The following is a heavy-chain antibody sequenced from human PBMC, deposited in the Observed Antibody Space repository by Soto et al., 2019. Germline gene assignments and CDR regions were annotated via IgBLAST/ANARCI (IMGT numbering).Heavy chain of an antibody. V-gene: IGHV4-59*08. CDR3: ARGTPSPLIVRGSRGQLDY. J-gene: IGHJ4*02. CDR2: MYYGGGT. D-gene: IGHD1-26*01. Sequence: ETLSLTCTVSGRSISSYYRRWIRRPPGQGLERIWYMYYGGGTNYTPSRNSRVTMSVDTSKRQVSLKLSSGTAADTAVYICARGTPSPLIVRGSRGQLDYWGQGTLVTVSS. CDR1: GRSISSYY.